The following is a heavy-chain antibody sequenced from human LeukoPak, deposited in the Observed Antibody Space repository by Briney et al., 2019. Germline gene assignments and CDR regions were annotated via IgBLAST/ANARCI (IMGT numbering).Heavy chain of an antibody. D-gene: IGHD1-1*01. Sequence: ASVKVSCKASGYTFTSYGISWVRQAPGQGLEWMGWISAYNGNTNYAQKLQGRVTMTTDTSTSTAYMELRSLRSDDTAVYYCSRLKLERRKNNWFDPWGQGTLVTVSS. CDR2: ISAYNGNT. CDR3: SRLKLERRKNNWFDP. CDR1: GYTFTSYG. V-gene: IGHV1-18*01. J-gene: IGHJ5*02.